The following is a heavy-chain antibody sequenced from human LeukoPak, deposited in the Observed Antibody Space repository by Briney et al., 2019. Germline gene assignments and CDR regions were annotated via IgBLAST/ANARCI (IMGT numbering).Heavy chain of an antibody. CDR2: FYHSGST. D-gene: IGHD6-6*01. CDR1: GGSISSSDYY. J-gene: IGHJ4*02. Sequence: SETLSLTCTVSGGSISSSDYYWGWVRQPPGKGLEWIGSFYHSGSTYYNSSLKSRVTISVDTSKNQFSLKLSSVTAADTAVYYCARAYSPYSSSSIGTFDYWGQGTLVTVSS. CDR3: ARAYSPYSSSSIGTFDY. V-gene: IGHV4-39*07.